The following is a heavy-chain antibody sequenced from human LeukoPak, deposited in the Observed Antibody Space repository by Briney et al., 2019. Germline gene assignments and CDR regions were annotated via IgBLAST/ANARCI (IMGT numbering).Heavy chain of an antibody. V-gene: IGHV3-33*01. CDR1: GFTFSTYG. Sequence: GRSLRLSCAASGFTFSTYGMHWVRQAPGKGLEWVAVIWYDGSNKYYADSVKGRFTISRDNSKNTLYLQMNSLRAEDTAVYYCARDRGGSHRAFDIWGQGTMVTVSS. D-gene: IGHD1-26*01. CDR2: IWYDGSNK. CDR3: ARDRGGSHRAFDI. J-gene: IGHJ3*02.